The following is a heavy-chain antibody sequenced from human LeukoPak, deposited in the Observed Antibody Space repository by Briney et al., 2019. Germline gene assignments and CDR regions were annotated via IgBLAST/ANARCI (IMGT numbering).Heavy chain of an antibody. CDR3: ARVWSSRKAFDI. CDR2: IFYSGTT. D-gene: IGHD3-16*01. Sequence: KPSETLSLTCTVSGGSISSNSYYWGWIRQPPGKGLEWIGSIFYSGTTYYNPSLKSRVTISVDTSKNQFSLKLTSVTAADTAVYYGARVWSSRKAFDIWGQGTMVTVSS. V-gene: IGHV4-39*07. J-gene: IGHJ3*02. CDR1: GGSISSNSYY.